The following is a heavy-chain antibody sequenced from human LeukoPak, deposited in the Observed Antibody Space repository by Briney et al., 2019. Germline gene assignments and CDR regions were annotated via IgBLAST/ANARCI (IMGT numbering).Heavy chain of an antibody. J-gene: IGHJ4*02. D-gene: IGHD3-10*01. CDR2: IYSGGNT. V-gene: IGHV3-53*01. CDR3: AQSQYYYGSGSYDY. Sequence: PGGSLRLSCAASGFTVSSNYMNWVRQAPGKGLEWVSVIYSGGNTDYADSVKGRFTISRDNSKNTMYLQMNSLRAEDTAVYYCAQSQYYYGSGSYDYWGQGTLVTVSS. CDR1: GFTVSSNY.